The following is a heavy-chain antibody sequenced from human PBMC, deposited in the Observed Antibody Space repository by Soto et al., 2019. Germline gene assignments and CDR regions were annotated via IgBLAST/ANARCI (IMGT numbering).Heavy chain of an antibody. J-gene: IGHJ4*02. Sequence: QVQLVQSGAEVKKPGASVKVSCKASGYTFTSYYMHWVRQAPGQGLEWMGIINPSGGSTSYAQKFQGRVTMTRDTSTSTVYMELSSLRSEDTAVYYCARRNTDIVATTHFDYWGQGTLVTVSS. V-gene: IGHV1-46*01. CDR1: GYTFTSYY. CDR2: INPSGGST. CDR3: ARRNTDIVATTHFDY. D-gene: IGHD5-12*01.